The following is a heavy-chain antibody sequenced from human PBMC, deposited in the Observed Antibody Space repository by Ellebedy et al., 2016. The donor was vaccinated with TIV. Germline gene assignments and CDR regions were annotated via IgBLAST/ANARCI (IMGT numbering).Heavy chain of an antibody. V-gene: IGHV3-7*01. Sequence: PGGSLRLSCAASGFTFSSYWMSWVRQAPGKGLEWVANIKQDGSEKYYVDSVKGRFTISRDNAKNSLYLQMNSLRAEDTAVYYCARAYCSGGSCYSYFDYWGQGTLVTVSS. CDR2: IKQDGSEK. D-gene: IGHD2-15*01. CDR1: GFTFSSYW. CDR3: ARAYCSGGSCYSYFDY. J-gene: IGHJ4*02.